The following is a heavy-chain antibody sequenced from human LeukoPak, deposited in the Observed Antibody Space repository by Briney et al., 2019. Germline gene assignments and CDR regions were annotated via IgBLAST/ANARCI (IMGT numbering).Heavy chain of an antibody. Sequence: PSETLSLTCTVSGGSISSYYWSWIRQPAGKGLEWIGRIYTSGSTNYNPSLKSRVTMSVDTSKNQSSLKLSSVTAADTAVYYCARDGCSSTSCYWWYFDLWGRGTLVTVSS. V-gene: IGHV4-4*07. CDR3: ARDGCSSTSCYWWYFDL. CDR1: GGSISSYY. D-gene: IGHD2-2*01. J-gene: IGHJ2*01. CDR2: IYTSGST.